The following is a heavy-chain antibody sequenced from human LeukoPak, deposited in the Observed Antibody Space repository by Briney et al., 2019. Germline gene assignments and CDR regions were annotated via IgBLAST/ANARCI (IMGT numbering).Heavy chain of an antibody. CDR3: AKDVLDVAAAGWGRPLEY. V-gene: IGHV3-23*01. CDR1: GFTFSSYA. Sequence: PGGSLRLSCEASGFTFSSYAMNWVRQAPGKGLEWVSSISGSGATTSYAASVEGRFTTSRDNSKNTLYLQMNGLRGEDTAIYYCAKDVLDVAAAGWGRPLEYWGQGTLVTVSS. J-gene: IGHJ4*02. CDR2: ISGSGATT. D-gene: IGHD6-13*01.